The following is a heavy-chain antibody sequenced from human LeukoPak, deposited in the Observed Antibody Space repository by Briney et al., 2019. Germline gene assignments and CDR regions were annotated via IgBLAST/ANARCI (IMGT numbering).Heavy chain of an antibody. CDR3: AKGPYYDFLSGPDY. V-gene: IGHV3-9*01. CDR1: GFTFDDYA. CDR2: ISWNSGSI. Sequence: GGSLRLSCAASGFTFDDYAMHWVRQAPGKGLEWVSGISWNSGSIGYADSVKGRFTISRDNAKNSLYLQMNSLRAEDTALYYCAKGPYYDFLSGPDYWGQGTLVTVSS. D-gene: IGHD3-3*01. J-gene: IGHJ4*02.